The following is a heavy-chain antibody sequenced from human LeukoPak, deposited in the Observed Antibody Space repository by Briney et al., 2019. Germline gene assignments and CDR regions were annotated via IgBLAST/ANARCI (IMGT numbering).Heavy chain of an antibody. D-gene: IGHD5-24*01. V-gene: IGHV3-23*01. Sequence: GGSLRLSRAASGFTFSHHGMSWVRQAPGKGLEWVSSISAGGGSTYYADSVKGRFTISRDNSKNTLYLQMNSLRAEDTAVYYCASCREGYNWLDYWGQGTRVIVSS. J-gene: IGHJ4*02. CDR3: ASCREGYNWLDY. CDR1: GFTFSHHG. CDR2: ISAGGGST.